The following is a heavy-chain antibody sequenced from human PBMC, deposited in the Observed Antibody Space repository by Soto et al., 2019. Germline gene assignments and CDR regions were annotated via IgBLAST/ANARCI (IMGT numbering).Heavy chain of an antibody. CDR3: ARDFRSGYYYYMDV. D-gene: IGHD6-19*01. V-gene: IGHV3-23*01. CDR1: GFTFNNYA. J-gene: IGHJ6*03. Sequence: PGGSLRLSCAASGFTFNNYAMSWVRQAPGKGLEWVSSISGGGSSTYYADSVKGRFTISRDNSKNTLYLQMNSLRAEDTAVYYCARDFRSGYYYYMDVWGKGTTVTVSS. CDR2: ISGGGSST.